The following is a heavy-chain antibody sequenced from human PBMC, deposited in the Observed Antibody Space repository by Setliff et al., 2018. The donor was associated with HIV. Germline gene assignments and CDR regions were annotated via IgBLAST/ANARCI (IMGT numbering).Heavy chain of an antibody. D-gene: IGHD6-13*01. Sequence: VKVSCKASGYTFTGYYVHWVRQAPGQGLEWVGRINPNSGDTNYAQKFQGRVTMTRDTSISTAYMELSRLRSDDTAVYYCARRGRQQSDAFDIWGQGTMVTVSS. CDR3: ARRGRQQSDAFDI. CDR2: INPNSGDT. J-gene: IGHJ3*02. V-gene: IGHV1-2*06. CDR1: GYTFTGYY.